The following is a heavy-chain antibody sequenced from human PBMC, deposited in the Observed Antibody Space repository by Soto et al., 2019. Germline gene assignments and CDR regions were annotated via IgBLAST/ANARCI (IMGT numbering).Heavy chain of an antibody. CDR2: INPKTAAT. Sequence: QVQLVQSGAEVKKSGASVKVSCKPSGYSFSDYFIQWVRQAPGQGLEWVACINPKTAATNYAKKFQGRVSVTWDTSSTTAYMELTSLRPDDTAVYYCARIKWGLNYYNGMDVWGQGTTVIVSS. V-gene: IGHV1-2*02. CDR1: GYSFSDYF. J-gene: IGHJ6*02. CDR3: ARIKWGLNYYNGMDV. D-gene: IGHD1-26*01.